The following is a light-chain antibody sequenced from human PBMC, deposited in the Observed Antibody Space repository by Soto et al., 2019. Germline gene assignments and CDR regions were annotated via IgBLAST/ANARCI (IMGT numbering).Light chain of an antibody. CDR1: QDISNW. V-gene: IGKV1-12*01. J-gene: IGKJ5*01. CDR3: QQARRFPIT. CDR2: AAS. Sequence: IHMTQSPSSVSASVGDRVTISCRASQDISNWLAWYQQKPGEAPKFLIYAASNLQSGVPSKVSVSGSGTDFTLTIGSLQPEDVAVDYCQQARRFPITFGQGTRLEIK.